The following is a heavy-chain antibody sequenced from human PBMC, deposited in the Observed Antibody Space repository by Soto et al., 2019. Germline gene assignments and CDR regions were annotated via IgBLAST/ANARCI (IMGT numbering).Heavy chain of an antibody. V-gene: IGHV1-46*01. D-gene: IGHD3-10*01. Sequence: QVQLVQSGAEVKKPGASVKVSCKASGYTFTNDYMHCVRQDPGQGLEWMGIINPSTGTTSYAKKFQGRVTMTRDTSTSTVHMELSSLRSDETAVYCCARASWDMVRGVNDFDYWGQGTLVTVSS. CDR2: INPSTGTT. CDR1: GYTFTNDY. CDR3: ARASWDMVRGVNDFDY. J-gene: IGHJ4*02.